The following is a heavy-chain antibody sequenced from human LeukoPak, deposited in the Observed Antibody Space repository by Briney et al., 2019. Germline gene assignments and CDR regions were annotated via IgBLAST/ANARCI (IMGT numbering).Heavy chain of an antibody. Sequence: SQTLSLTCTVSGGSTSSGSYYWSWIRQPAGKGLEWIGRIYTSGSTNYNPSLKSRVTISVDTSKNQFSLKLSSVTAADTAVYYCARVSSGPYYYYYMDVWGKGTTVTVSS. J-gene: IGHJ6*03. V-gene: IGHV4-61*02. CDR1: GGSTSSGSYY. D-gene: IGHD3-22*01. CDR2: IYTSGST. CDR3: ARVSSGPYYYYYMDV.